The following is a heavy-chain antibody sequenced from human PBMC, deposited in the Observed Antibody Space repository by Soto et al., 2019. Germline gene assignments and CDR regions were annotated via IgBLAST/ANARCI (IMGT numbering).Heavy chain of an antibody. Sequence: ASVKVSCKASGYTFTTYGISWVRQASGQGLEWMGWINGYTGNTKYAQRFQGRVTMTRDTSTSTAYMEVRSLRSDDTAVYYCARDDIATRPQYYYGMHVWGQGTTVTAP. V-gene: IGHV1-18*04. CDR1: GYTFTTYG. J-gene: IGHJ6*02. CDR2: INGYTGNT. CDR3: ARDDIATRPQYYYGMHV. D-gene: IGHD6-6*01.